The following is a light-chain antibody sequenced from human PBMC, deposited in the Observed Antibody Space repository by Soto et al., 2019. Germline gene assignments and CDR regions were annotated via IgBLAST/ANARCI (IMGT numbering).Light chain of an antibody. Sequence: EIVLTQSPATLSSSPGERATLSCRASQSVSSYLAWYQQKPGQAPRLLIFGASTRAAGIPARFSGSGSGTDFTLTISSLEPEDFAVYYCQQRSNFGQGTRLEI. CDR2: GAS. CDR3: QQRSN. J-gene: IGKJ5*01. V-gene: IGKV3-11*01. CDR1: QSVSSY.